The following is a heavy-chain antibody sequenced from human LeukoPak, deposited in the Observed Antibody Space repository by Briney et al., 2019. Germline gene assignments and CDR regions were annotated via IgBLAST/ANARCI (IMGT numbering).Heavy chain of an antibody. CDR3: AKDVAQYFDY. V-gene: IGHV3-30*02. Sequence: GGSLRLSCAASGFTLNIYGMHWVRQAPGKGLEWVAFIRNDGRDKYYVDSVKGRFTISRDNSRNTLYLQMNSLKTEDTAVYYCAKDVAQYFDYWGQGTLVTVSS. CDR1: GFTLNIYG. CDR2: IRNDGRDK. J-gene: IGHJ4*02.